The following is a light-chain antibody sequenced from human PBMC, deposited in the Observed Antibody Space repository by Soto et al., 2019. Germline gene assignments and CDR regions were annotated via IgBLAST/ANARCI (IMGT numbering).Light chain of an antibody. Sequence: QSVLTQPPSVSAAPGQKVTISCSGSSSNIGNNYVSWYQQLPGTAPKLLIYDNNKRPSGIPDRFSGSKSGTSGTLDITGLQTGDEADYYCAAWDDSLSGVVFGGGTKVTVL. CDR1: SSNIGNNY. V-gene: IGLV1-51*01. J-gene: IGLJ2*01. CDR3: AAWDDSLSGVV. CDR2: DNN.